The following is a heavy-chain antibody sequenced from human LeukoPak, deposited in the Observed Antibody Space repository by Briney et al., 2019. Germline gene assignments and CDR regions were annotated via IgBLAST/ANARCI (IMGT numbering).Heavy chain of an antibody. D-gene: IGHD1-14*01. J-gene: IGHJ3*02. Sequence: SETLSLTCTVSGGSINTFYWSWIRQPAGKGLEWIGRIYSTGSTNYNPSLESRVTMSLDTSKNQFSLKLTSVTAVDTALYYCARNRPAFDIWGQGTMVTVS. V-gene: IGHV4-4*07. CDR1: GGSINTFY. CDR3: ARNRPAFDI. CDR2: IYSTGST.